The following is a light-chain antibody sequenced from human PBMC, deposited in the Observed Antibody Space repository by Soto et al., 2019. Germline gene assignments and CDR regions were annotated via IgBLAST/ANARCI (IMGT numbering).Light chain of an antibody. CDR1: QDISSW. J-gene: IGKJ4*01. CDR2: GAA. V-gene: IGKV1-12*01. CDR3: QQANDFPHA. Sequence: DIQMTQSPSSVSASVGDRVTITCRASQDISSWLAWFQPKPGEAPKLLIYGAANLQSGVPSRFSGSGARTEFTLTISSLQPEDYATYYCQQANDFPHAFGGGTMVEIK.